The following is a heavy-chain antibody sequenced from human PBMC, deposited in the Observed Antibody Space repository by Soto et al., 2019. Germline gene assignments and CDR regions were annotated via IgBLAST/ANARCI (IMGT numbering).Heavy chain of an antibody. CDR3: ARALGSGYEPGDY. CDR2: IISIFGTP. Sequence: QVQLVQSGAELKKPGSSVKVSCKASGGTFAISVFNWVRQAPGQGLEWMGGIISIFGTPNYSQKFLGRVTITADDPTSKGYMERSNLKSADTAIYYCARALGSGYEPGDYWGQGTQVTVSS. V-gene: IGHV1-69*12. CDR1: GGTFAISV. D-gene: IGHD5-12*01. J-gene: IGHJ4*02.